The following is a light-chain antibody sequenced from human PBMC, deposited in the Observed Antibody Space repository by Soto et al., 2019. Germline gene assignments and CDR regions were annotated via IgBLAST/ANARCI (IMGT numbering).Light chain of an antibody. CDR2: KVS. CDR3: MQGTYWPPWT. V-gene: IGKV2-30*01. J-gene: IGKJ1*01. CDR1: QSLVDSDGNTY. Sequence: DVVLTQSPLSLPVTLGQPASISCRSSQSLVDSDGNTYLNWFQQRPGQSPRRLIYKVSNRDSGVPDRFSGSGSGTDFTLTISRVEAEDVGVYSCMQGTYWPPWTFGQGTKVEIK.